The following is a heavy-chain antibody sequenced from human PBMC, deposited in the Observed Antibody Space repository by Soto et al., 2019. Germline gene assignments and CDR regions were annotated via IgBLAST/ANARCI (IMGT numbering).Heavy chain of an antibody. V-gene: IGHV4-61*03. J-gene: IGHJ4*02. CDR3: AGGTDSKTVGY. CDR2: IYYTGST. D-gene: IGHD3-22*01. CDR1: GGSVSSEHYY. Sequence: QVQLQESGPGLVKSSETLSLTCTVSGGSVSSEHYYWNWIRQPPGKGLEWIGYIYYTGSTNYNPSLESRLTMSVDMSKNHFSLKLSSVTAADTAVYYCAGGTDSKTVGYWGQGTLVTVSS.